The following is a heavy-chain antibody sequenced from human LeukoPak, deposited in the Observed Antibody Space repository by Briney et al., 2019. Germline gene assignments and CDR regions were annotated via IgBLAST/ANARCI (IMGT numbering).Heavy chain of an antibody. CDR1: GFTFSSYW. CDR2: INSDGSST. CDR3: ARDATTVTTADLYF. D-gene: IGHD4-17*01. Sequence: QPGGSLRLSCAASGFTFSSYWMHWVRQAPGKGLVWVSRINSDGSSTNYADSVKGRFTISRGNAKNTLYLQMNSLRAEDTAVYYCARDATTVTTADLYFWGQGTLVTVSS. J-gene: IGHJ4*02. V-gene: IGHV3-74*01.